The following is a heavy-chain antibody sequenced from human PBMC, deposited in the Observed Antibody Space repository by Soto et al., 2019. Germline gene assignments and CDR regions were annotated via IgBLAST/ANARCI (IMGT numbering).Heavy chain of an antibody. CDR1: GGTFNNSA. D-gene: IGHD5-12*01. V-gene: IGHV1-69*12. J-gene: IGHJ6*02. CDR2: IMPVFRAP. Sequence: QVQLEQSGAEVKQPGSSVRVSCKASGGTFNNSAISWVRQAPGQGLEWMGGIMPVFRAPDYAQNFQGRVTITADESTSTAYMELHGLRSDDTAVYFCARDKDRLQLGGNYYYILDVWGQGTTVTVSS. CDR3: ARDKDRLQLGGNYYYILDV.